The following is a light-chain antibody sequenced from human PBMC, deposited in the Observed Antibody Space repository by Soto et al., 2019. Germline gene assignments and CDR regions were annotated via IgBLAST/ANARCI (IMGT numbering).Light chain of an antibody. Sequence: DIQMTQSPSTLSASVGDRVTNTCRASQSISSWLAWYQQKPGKAPKLLIYDASSLESGVPSRFSGSGSGTEFTLTISSLQPDDFATYYCQQYNSYWTFGQGIKVEIQ. V-gene: IGKV1-5*01. CDR2: DAS. J-gene: IGKJ1*01. CDR1: QSISSW. CDR3: QQYNSYWT.